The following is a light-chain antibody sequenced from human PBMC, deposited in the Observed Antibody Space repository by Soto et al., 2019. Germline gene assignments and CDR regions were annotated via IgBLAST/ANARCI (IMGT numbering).Light chain of an antibody. CDR1: QGISSY. V-gene: IGKV1-9*01. J-gene: IGKJ5*01. CDR2: VAS. Sequence: DIQLTQSPSFLSASVVETVAITCRASQGISSYLAWYQQKPGKAPNLLIYVASTLQNGVPSRFRGSGSGTEFTLTISSLQPEDFATYYCQQVNSYPLTFGQGTRLEIK. CDR3: QQVNSYPLT.